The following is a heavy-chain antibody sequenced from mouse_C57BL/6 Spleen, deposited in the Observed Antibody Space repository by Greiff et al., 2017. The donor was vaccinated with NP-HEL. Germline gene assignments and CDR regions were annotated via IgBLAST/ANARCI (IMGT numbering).Heavy chain of an antibody. CDR1: GYAFSSYW. CDR2: IYPGDGDT. CDR3: ARGYYGSSYGY. D-gene: IGHD1-1*01. J-gene: IGHJ2*01. Sequence: VQLQESGAELVKPGASVKISCKASGYAFSSYWMNWVKQRPGKGLEWIGQIYPGDGDTNYNRKFKGKATLTADKSSSTAYMQLSSLTSEDSAVYFCARGYYGSSYGYWGQGTTLTVSS. V-gene: IGHV1-80*01.